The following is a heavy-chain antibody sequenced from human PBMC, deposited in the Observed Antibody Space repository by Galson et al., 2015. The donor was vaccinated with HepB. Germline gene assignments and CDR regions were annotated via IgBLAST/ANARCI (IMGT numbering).Heavy chain of an antibody. CDR3: ARETAAGYSYAVDYYYYGMDV. CDR2: ISAYNGNT. V-gene: IGHV1-18*04. J-gene: IGHJ6*02. D-gene: IGHD5-18*01. Sequence: SVKVSCRASGYTFTSYGISWVRQAPGQGLEWMGWISAYNGNTNYAQKLQGRVTMTTDTSTSTAYMELRSLRSDDTAVYYCARETAAGYSYAVDYYYYGMDVWGQGTTVTVSS. CDR1: GYTFTSYG.